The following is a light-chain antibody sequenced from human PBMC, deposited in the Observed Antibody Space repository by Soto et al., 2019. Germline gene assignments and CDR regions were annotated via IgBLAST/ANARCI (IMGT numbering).Light chain of an antibody. CDR1: QSLTNSF. CDR2: DTS. CDR3: QQYGTSEII. V-gene: IGKV3-20*01. J-gene: IGKJ5*01. Sequence: EFVLTQSPGTLSLSPGERATLSCRASQSLTNSFIAWYQQRPGQPPRLLIYDTSSRASGIPDRFSGSGSGTDFTLTISRLETEDFAVFYCQQYGTSEIIFGQGTRLEIK.